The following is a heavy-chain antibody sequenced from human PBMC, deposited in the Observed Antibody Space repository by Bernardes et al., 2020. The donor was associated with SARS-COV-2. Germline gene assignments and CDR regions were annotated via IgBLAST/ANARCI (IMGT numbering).Heavy chain of an antibody. J-gene: IGHJ4*02. CDR3: ARDDGVATGIDY. D-gene: IGHD5-12*01. Sequence: ASLKASCKASGYTFTGYYMYWVRQAPGQGLEWMGLINPNSGGTNYAQKFQGRVTMTRDTSISTAYMELSRLRSDDTAVYYCARDDGVATGIDYWGQGTLVTVSS. V-gene: IGHV1-2*02. CDR2: INPNSGGT. CDR1: GYTFTGYY.